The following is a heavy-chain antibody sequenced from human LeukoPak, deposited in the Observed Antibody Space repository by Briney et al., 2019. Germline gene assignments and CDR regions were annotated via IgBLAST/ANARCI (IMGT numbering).Heavy chain of an antibody. J-gene: IGHJ4*02. CDR1: GYTFTSYG. CDR3: ARGDYETHGYQTR. CDR2: INTNTGNP. Sequence: GASVKVSCKASGYTFTSYGISWVRQAPGQGLEWMGWINTNTGNPTYAQGFTGRFVFSLDTSVSTAYLQISSLKADDTAMYYCARGDYETHGYQTRWGQGTLVTVSS. D-gene: IGHD3-22*01. V-gene: IGHV7-4-1*02.